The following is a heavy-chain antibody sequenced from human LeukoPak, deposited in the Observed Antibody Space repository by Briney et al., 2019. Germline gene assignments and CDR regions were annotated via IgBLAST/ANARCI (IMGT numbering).Heavy chain of an antibody. Sequence: SETLSLTCTVSGGSISSYYWSWIRQPPGKGLEWIGYIYYSGSTNYNPSLKSRVTISVGTSKNQFSLKLSSVTAADTAVYYCARGVRYYYYYMDVWGKGTTVTVSS. J-gene: IGHJ6*03. CDR3: ARGVRYYYYYMDV. CDR2: IYYSGST. V-gene: IGHV4-59*01. CDR1: GGSISSYY.